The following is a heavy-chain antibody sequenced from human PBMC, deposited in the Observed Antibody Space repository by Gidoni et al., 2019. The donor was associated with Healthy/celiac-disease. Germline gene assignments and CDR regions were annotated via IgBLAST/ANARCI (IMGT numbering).Heavy chain of an antibody. V-gene: IGHV3-21*01. Sequence: EVQLVESGGGLVKPGGSLRLSCAASGFTFSSYSMNWVRQAPGKGLEWVSSISSSSSYIYYADSVKGRFTISRDNAKNSLYLQMNSLRAEDTAVYYCARDGWGSSWPFDYWGQGTLVTVSS. D-gene: IGHD6-13*01. J-gene: IGHJ4*02. CDR1: GFTFSSYS. CDR2: ISSSSSYI. CDR3: ARDGWGSSWPFDY.